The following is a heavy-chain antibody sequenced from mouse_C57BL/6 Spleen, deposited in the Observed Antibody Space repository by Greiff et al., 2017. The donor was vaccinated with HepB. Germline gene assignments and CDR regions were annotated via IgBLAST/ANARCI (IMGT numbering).Heavy chain of an antibody. CDR2: INPGSGGT. CDR1: GYAFTNYL. J-gene: IGHJ1*03. Sequence: VQLQQSGAELVRPGTSVKVSCKASGYAFTNYLIEWVKQRPGQGLEWIGVINPGSGGTNYNEKFKGKATLTADKSSSTAYMQLSSLTSEDSAVYFCARSTPFITTVVAPWDFDVWGTGTTVTVSS. V-gene: IGHV1-54*01. CDR3: ARSTPFITTVVAPWDFDV. D-gene: IGHD1-1*01.